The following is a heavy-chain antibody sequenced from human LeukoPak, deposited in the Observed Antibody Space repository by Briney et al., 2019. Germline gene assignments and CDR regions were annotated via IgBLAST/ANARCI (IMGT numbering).Heavy chain of an antibody. V-gene: IGHV3-23*01. J-gene: IGHJ4*02. Sequence: GGSLRLSCVDSGFTFSSYAISWVRQAPGKGLEWVSAISGSGGSTYYADSVKGRFTISRDSSKNTLYLQMNSLRPEDTAVYYCARARPSMWIDYWGQGTLVTVSS. CDR2: ISGSGGST. CDR1: GFTFSSYA. CDR3: ARARPSMWIDY. D-gene: IGHD5-12*01.